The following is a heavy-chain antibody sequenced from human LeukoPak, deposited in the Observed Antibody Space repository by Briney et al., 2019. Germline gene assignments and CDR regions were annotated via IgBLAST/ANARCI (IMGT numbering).Heavy chain of an antibody. J-gene: IGHJ4*02. Sequence: GGSLRLSCAASGFTFSSYSMNWVRQAPGKGLEWVSSISSSSYIYYADSVKGRFTISRDNAKNSLYLQMNSLRAEDTAVYYCASDTTDNWNDLFDYWGQGTLVTVSS. CDR2: ISSSSYI. CDR1: GFTFSSYS. CDR3: ASDTTDNWNDLFDY. D-gene: IGHD1-20*01. V-gene: IGHV3-21*01.